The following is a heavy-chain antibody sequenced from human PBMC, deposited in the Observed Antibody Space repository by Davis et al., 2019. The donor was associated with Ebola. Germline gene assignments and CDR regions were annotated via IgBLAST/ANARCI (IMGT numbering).Heavy chain of an antibody. Sequence: MPSETLSLTCAVSGDSISSSNWWSWVRQPPGKGLEWIDEISQSGSTNYNPSLKSRVTISVDKSKNQFSLKLSSVTAADTAVYYCAKSIAARYYYYGMDVWGQGTTVTVSS. V-gene: IGHV4-4*02. CDR2: ISQSGST. CDR3: AKSIAARYYYYGMDV. CDR1: GDSISSSNW. D-gene: IGHD6-6*01. J-gene: IGHJ6*02.